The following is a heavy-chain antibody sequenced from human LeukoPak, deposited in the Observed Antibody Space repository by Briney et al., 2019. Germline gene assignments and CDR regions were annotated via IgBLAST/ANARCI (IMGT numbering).Heavy chain of an antibody. V-gene: IGHV3-7*01. CDR3: TSWGDTTAEYFQR. Sequence: GGSLRLSCAASRFTFSSYWMSWVRQAPGKGLGWVAHINPDGRDTYYVDSVKGRFTISRDNAQNSMYLQMNSLRVEDTAVYYCTSWGDTTAEYFQRWGQGTLVTVSS. D-gene: IGHD2-21*02. CDR2: INPDGRDT. J-gene: IGHJ1*01. CDR1: RFTFSSYW.